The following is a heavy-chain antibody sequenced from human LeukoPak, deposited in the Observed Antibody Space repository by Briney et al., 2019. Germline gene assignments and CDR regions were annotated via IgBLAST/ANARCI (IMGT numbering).Heavy chain of an antibody. D-gene: IGHD3-3*01. CDR2: IYSGGST. Sequence: GGSLRLSCAASGFTVRSNSMTWVRQAPGRGLEWVSVIYSGGSTYYADSVSGRFTISRDNSKNTLYLQMNSLRAEDTAVYYCAKDTSSPIFGVAYYFDSWGQGTLVTVSS. CDR3: AKDTSSPIFGVAYYFDS. J-gene: IGHJ4*02. CDR1: GFTVRSNS. V-gene: IGHV3-66*01.